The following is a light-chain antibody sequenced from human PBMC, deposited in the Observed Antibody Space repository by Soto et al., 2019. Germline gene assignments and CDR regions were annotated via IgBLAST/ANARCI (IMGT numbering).Light chain of an antibody. J-gene: IGLJ2*01. Sequence: QSALTQPPSASGSHGQSVTISCTGSSSDVGGYNYVSWYQQHPGKAPKLMIYEVSKRHSGVPDRLSGSKSGNTASLTVSGLQAEDEADYYCTSYGGSNTVVFGGGTKLTVL. CDR1: SSDVGGYNY. V-gene: IGLV2-8*01. CDR3: TSYGGSNTVV. CDR2: EVS.